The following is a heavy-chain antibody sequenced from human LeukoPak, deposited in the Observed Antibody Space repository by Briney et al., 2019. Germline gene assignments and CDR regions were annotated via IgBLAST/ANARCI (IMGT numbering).Heavy chain of an antibody. J-gene: IGHJ6*02. Sequence: ASVKVSCKASGYTFTSYYIHWVRQAPGQGLEWMGIINPSGGSTTYAQKFQGRVAMTRDTSTSRVYMEVSSLRSEDTAVYYCARGSDDLDVWGQGTTVTVSS. V-gene: IGHV1-46*01. D-gene: IGHD3-3*01. CDR3: ARGSDDLDV. CDR1: GYTFTSYY. CDR2: INPSGGST.